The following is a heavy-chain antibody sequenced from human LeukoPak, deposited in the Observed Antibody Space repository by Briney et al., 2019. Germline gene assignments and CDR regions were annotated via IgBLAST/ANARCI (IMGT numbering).Heavy chain of an antibody. J-gene: IGHJ6*03. V-gene: IGHV4-34*01. CDR2: INHSGST. Sequence: SETLSLSCTIYGGSFSGYYWGWIRQPPGKGLEWIGEINHSGSTNYNPSLKSRVTISVDTSKNQFSLKLTAVTAADTAVYFCARLGMRSIAARPSPYYYDYYIDVWGKGTTVTVSS. D-gene: IGHD6-6*01. CDR1: GGSFSGYY. CDR3: ARLGMRSIAARPSPYYYDYYIDV.